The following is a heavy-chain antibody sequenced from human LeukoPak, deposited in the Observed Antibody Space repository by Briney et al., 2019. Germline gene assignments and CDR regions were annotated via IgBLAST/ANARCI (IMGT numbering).Heavy chain of an antibody. D-gene: IGHD3-10*01. CDR2: ISGSGGST. V-gene: IGHV3-23*01. J-gene: IGHJ6*03. CDR3: AKIGDSILGYYYYYYMDV. CDR1: GFTSSSYG. Sequence: GGSLRLSCAASGFTSSSYGMSWVRQAPGKGLEWVSAISGSGGSTYYADSVKGRFTISRDNSKNTLYLQMNSLRAEDTAVYYCAKIGDSILGYYYYYYMDVWGKGTTVTISS.